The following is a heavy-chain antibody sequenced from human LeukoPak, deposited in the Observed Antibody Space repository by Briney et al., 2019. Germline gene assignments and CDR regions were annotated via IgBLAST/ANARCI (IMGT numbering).Heavy chain of an antibody. Sequence: ASVKVSCKASGYIFTNYGINWVRQAPGQRLEWMVWISAYNGKTKYTQKLQDRVTMTTDTSTSTAYMELKTLRSDDTAVYFCARAGYSRFVDDLDYWGQGTLVTVSS. D-gene: IGHD1-26*01. J-gene: IGHJ4*02. V-gene: IGHV1-18*01. CDR2: ISAYNGKT. CDR3: ARAGYSRFVDDLDY. CDR1: GYIFTNYG.